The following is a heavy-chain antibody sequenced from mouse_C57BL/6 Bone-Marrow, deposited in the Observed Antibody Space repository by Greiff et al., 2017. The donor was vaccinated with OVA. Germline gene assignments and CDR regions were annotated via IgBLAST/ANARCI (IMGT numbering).Heavy chain of an antibody. CDR1: GYTFTSYW. Sequence: VQLKQPGAELVKPGASVKLSCKASGYTFTSYWMQWVKQRPGQGLEWIGEIDPSDSYTNYNQKFKGKATLTVDTSSSPAYMQLSSLTSEDSAVYYCAREGVYYYGSSSWFAYWGQGTLVTVSA. J-gene: IGHJ3*01. CDR3: AREGVYYYGSSSWFAY. V-gene: IGHV1-50*01. CDR2: IDPSDSYT. D-gene: IGHD1-1*01.